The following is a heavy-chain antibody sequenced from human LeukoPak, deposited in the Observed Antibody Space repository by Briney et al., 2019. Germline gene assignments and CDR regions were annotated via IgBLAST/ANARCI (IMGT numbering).Heavy chain of an antibody. CDR2: ISGSGDIT. V-gene: IGHV3-23*01. D-gene: IGHD3-10*01. Sequence: PGGSLRLSCAASGFTFSSYAMSWVRQAPGKGLEWVSAISGSGDITNYADSVKGRFTISRDTSKNTLYLQMNSLRVEDTAVYFCAKDLDGMVRGVACNWGQGTLITVSS. CDR1: GFTFSSYA. CDR3: AKDLDGMVRGVACN. J-gene: IGHJ4*02.